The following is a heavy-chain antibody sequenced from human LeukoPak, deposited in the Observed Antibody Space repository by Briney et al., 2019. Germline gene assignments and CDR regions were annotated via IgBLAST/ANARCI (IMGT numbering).Heavy chain of an antibody. CDR2: IYSGGST. Sequence: GGSLRLSCAASGFTVSSNYMSWVRQAPGKGLEWVSVIYSGGSTYYADSVKGRFIISRDNSKNTLYLQMNSLRAEDTAVYYCARGDSSGYYYFDYWGQGTLVTVSS. J-gene: IGHJ4*02. V-gene: IGHV3-53*01. CDR3: ARGDSSGYYYFDY. D-gene: IGHD6-19*01. CDR1: GFTVSSNY.